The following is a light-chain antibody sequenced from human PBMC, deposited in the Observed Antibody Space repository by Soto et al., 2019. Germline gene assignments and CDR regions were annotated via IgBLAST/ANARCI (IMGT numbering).Light chain of an antibody. CDR3: CSYAGSTTHWV. J-gene: IGLJ3*02. CDR1: SSDVGSYNL. V-gene: IGLV2-23*02. Sequence: QSVLTQPASVSGSPGQSITISCTGSSSDVGSYNLVSWYQQHPGKAPKLMIYEVTKRPSGVSNRFSGSKSGNTASLTISSLQAEDEADYHCCSYAGSTTHWVFGGGTKLTVL. CDR2: EVT.